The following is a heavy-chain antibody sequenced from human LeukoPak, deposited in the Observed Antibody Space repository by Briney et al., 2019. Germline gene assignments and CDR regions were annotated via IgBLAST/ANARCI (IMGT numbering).Heavy chain of an antibody. Sequence: ASVKVSCKASGYTFTGYYMHWVRQAPGQGLEWMGWINPNSGGTNYAQKFQGGVTMTRDTSISTAYMELSRLRSDDTAVYYCARAEHDYVWGSYRSTPHFDYWGQGTLVTVSS. D-gene: IGHD3-16*02. CDR2: INPNSGGT. J-gene: IGHJ4*02. CDR1: GYTFTGYY. CDR3: ARAEHDYVWGSYRSTPHFDY. V-gene: IGHV1-2*02.